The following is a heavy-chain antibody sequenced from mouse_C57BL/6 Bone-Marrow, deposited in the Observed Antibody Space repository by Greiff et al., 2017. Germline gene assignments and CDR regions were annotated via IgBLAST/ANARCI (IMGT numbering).Heavy chain of an antibody. CDR3: ARCYSNYDY. CDR2: ISYRGST. V-gene: IGHV3-8*01. D-gene: IGHD2-5*01. J-gene: IGHJ2*01. CDR1: GYSITSDY. Sequence: EVQRVESGPGLAKPSQTLSLTCSVTGYSITSDYWNWIRQFPGNKLEYMGYISYRGSTYYNPSIKSRSSITRDTSKNQYDLQLNSVTTEDTATYYGARCYSNYDYWGQGTTLTVSS.